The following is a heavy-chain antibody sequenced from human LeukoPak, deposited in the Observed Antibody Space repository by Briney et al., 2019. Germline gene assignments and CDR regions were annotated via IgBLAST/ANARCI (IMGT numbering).Heavy chain of an antibody. CDR2: ISSSSSYI. V-gene: IGHV3-21*01. J-gene: IGHJ4*02. CDR1: GFTFSSYS. D-gene: IGHD1-26*01. CDR3: ARGSSGEDYFDY. Sequence: NPGGSLRLSCAASGFTFSSYSMNWVRQAPGKGLEWVSSISSSSSYIFYADSVKGRFTISRDNAKNSLYLQMNSLKAEDTAVYSCARGSSGEDYFDYWGQGTLVTVSS.